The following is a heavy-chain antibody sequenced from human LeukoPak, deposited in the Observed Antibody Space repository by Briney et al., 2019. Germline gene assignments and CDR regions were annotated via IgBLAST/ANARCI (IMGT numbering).Heavy chain of an antibody. J-gene: IGHJ5*02. CDR2: INPNSGGT. CDR1: GYTFTSYG. Sequence: GASVKVSCKASGYTFTSYGISWVRQAPGQGLEWMGWINPNSGGTNYAQKFQGRVTMTRDTSISTAYMELSRLRSDDTAVYYCASISYSSSRLLNWFDPWGQGTLVTVSS. V-gene: IGHV1-2*02. D-gene: IGHD6-13*01. CDR3: ASISYSSSRLLNWFDP.